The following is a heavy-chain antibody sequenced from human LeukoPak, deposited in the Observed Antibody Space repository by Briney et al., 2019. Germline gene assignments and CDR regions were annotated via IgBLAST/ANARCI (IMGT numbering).Heavy chain of an antibody. D-gene: IGHD5-18*01. V-gene: IGHV3-23*01. Sequence: GGSLRLYCAASGFTFSSYAMSWVRQAPGKGLEWVSAISVSGGSNYYADSVKVPFTISRDNSKNTLYLQMDSLRVEDTGVYYCAKDVDTARILSYYDMDVWGKGTTVTVSS. CDR2: ISVSGGSN. J-gene: IGHJ6*03. CDR1: GFTFSSYA. CDR3: AKDVDTARILSYYDMDV.